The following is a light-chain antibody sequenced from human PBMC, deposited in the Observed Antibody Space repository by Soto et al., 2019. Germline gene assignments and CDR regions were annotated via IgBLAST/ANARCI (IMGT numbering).Light chain of an antibody. J-gene: IGLJ3*02. CDR3: SSYTSSSTQV. CDR2: DVT. Sequence: QSVLTQPASVSGSPGQSIAISCTGTSSDVGGYNCVSWYQQHPGRAPKLLIYDVTTRPSGISNRFSGSKSGNTASLTISGLQAEDEADNYCSSYTSSSTQVFGGGTKLTFL. CDR1: SSDVGGYNC. V-gene: IGLV2-14*01.